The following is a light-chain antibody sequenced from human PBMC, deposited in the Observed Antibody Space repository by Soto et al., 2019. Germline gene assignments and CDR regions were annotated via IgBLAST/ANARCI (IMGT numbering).Light chain of an antibody. V-gene: IGKV3-15*01. Sequence: EIVVTQSPATLSVSPGERATLSCRASQGVTSSLAWYQQKPGQAPRLLIYDASTRATGLPARFSGSGSGTELTLTISSLQSEDFAVYYCQQYTTWPFTFGPGTNVDVK. CDR1: QGVTSS. CDR3: QQYTTWPFT. CDR2: DAS. J-gene: IGKJ3*01.